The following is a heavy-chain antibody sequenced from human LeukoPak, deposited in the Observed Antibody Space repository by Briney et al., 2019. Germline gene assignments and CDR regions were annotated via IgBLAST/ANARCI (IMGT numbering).Heavy chain of an antibody. CDR2: ISAYNGNT. CDR1: GYTFTSYG. CDR3: ATPGHSGSYPDSNAFDI. V-gene: IGHV1-18*01. J-gene: IGHJ3*02. Sequence: GASVKVSCKASGYTFTSYGISWVRQAPGQGLEWMGWISAYNGNTNYAQKLQGRVTMTTDTSTSTAYMELRSLRSDDTAVYYCATPGHSGSYPDSNAFDIWGQGTMVTVSS. D-gene: IGHD1-26*01.